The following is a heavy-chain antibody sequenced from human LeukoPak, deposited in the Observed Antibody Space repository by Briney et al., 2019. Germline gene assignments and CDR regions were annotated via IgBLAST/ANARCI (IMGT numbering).Heavy chain of an antibody. CDR2: IKEDGSDK. Sequence: GGSLRLSCAASGFTFSSYWMGWVRQAPGKGLEWMANIKEDGSDKYYVDSVKGRFTISRDNAKNSLYLQMNSLRAEDTAVYYCARDTYRFFDYWGQGTLVTVSS. CDR1: GFTFSSYW. J-gene: IGHJ4*02. CDR3: ARDTYRFFDY. D-gene: IGHD3-16*02. V-gene: IGHV3-7*01.